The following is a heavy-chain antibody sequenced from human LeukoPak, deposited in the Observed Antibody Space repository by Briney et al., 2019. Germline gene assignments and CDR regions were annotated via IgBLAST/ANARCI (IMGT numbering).Heavy chain of an antibody. CDR3: AKDSFGSSWGSYQEFDY. D-gene: IGHD3-16*01. V-gene: IGHV3-74*01. Sequence: GGSLRLSCAASKFSFTSYWMHWVRQAPGKGLVWVSRINPDGSRTNYADSVEGRFTISRDNAKNTLYLQMNSLRAEDTAVYYCAKDSFGSSWGSYQEFDYWGQGTLVTVSS. CDR1: KFSFTSYW. J-gene: IGHJ4*02. CDR2: INPDGSRT.